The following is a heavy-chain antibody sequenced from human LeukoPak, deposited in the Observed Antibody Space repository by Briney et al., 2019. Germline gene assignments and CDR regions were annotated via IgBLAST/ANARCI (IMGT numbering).Heavy chain of an antibody. CDR3: ARGPRAYDFWSGPTFDY. Sequence: PGGSLRLSCAASGFTFSSYSMNWVRQAPGKGLEWVLSISSSSSYIYYADSVKGRFTISRDNAKNSLYLQMNSLRAEDTAVYYCARGPRAYDFWSGPTFDYWGQGTLVTVSS. CDR2: ISSSSSYI. V-gene: IGHV3-21*01. CDR1: GFTFSSYS. J-gene: IGHJ4*02. D-gene: IGHD3-3*01.